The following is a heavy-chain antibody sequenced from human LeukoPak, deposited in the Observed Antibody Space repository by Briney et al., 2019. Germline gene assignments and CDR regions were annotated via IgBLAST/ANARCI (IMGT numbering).Heavy chain of an antibody. CDR3: ARGWDCSSTSCYPYYYYYCMDV. Sequence: SETLSHTLAVYGGSFSGYYWSWIRQPPGKGLEWIGEINHSGSTNYNPSLKSRVTISVDTSKNHFSLKLSSVTAADTAVYYCARGWDCSSTSCYPYYYYYCMDVGCRGTATTVSS. CDR1: GGSFSGYY. V-gene: IGHV4-34*01. J-gene: IGHJ6*03. CDR2: INHSGST. D-gene: IGHD2-2*01.